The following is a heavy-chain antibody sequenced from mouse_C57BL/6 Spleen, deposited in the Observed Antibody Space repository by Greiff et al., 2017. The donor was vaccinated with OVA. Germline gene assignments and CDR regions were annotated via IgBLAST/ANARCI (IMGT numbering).Heavy chain of an antibody. CDR3: ASSPFSAFDRFCYFDV. Sequence: QVQLQQPGAELVKPGASVKMSCKASGYTFTSYWITWVKQRPGQGLEWIGDIYPGSGSTNYNEKFKSKATLTVDTSYRTDYMQLSSLTSEDSAVYYFASSPFSAFDRFCYFDVWGTGTTVTVSS. CDR2: IYPGSGST. V-gene: IGHV1-55*01. J-gene: IGHJ1*03. CDR1: GYTFTSYW. D-gene: IGHD6-2*01.